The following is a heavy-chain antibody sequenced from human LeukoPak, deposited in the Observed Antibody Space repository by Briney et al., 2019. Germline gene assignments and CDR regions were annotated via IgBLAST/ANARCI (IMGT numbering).Heavy chain of an antibody. V-gene: IGHV4-59*01. Sequence: SETLSLTCTVSGGSISSYYWIWIRQPPGKGLEWIGYIYYRGRTNYNPSLKSRVTVSVDTSKNQFSLKLSSVTAADTAVYYCARVLGCSTTSCYAAYIDSWGQGTLVTVSS. J-gene: IGHJ4*02. D-gene: IGHD2-2*01. CDR3: ARVLGCSTTSCYAAYIDS. CDR2: IYYRGRT. CDR1: GGSISSYY.